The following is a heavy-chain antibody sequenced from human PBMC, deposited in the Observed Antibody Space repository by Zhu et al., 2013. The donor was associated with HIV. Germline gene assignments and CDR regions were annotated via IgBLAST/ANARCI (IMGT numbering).Heavy chain of an antibody. Sequence: VQLVQSGAEVKKPGASVKVSCKASGYTFTGYYMHWVRQAPGQGLEWMGWINPNSGGTNYAQKFQGRVTMSRNNSITTAYMELRTLRSEDTAVYYCARVLRDSSWHNWFDPWGQGTLVTVSS. D-gene: IGHD2-21*02. CDR1: GYTFTGYY. V-gene: IGHV1-2*02. CDR2: INPNSGGT. J-gene: IGHJ5*02. CDR3: ARVLRDSSWHNWFDP.